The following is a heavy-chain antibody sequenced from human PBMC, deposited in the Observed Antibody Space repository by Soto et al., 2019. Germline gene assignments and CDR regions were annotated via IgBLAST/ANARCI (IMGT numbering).Heavy chain of an antibody. CDR2: MYSGGST. Sequence: GGSLRLSCAASGFTVNTKYMSWVRQAPGKGLEWFSVMYSGGSTYYADSVKGRFTVSRDNSKNILYLQMNSLRDEDMAVYYCARDGYCVSSSCSFLPDVWGQGTTVTVSS. V-gene: IGHV3-66*01. J-gene: IGHJ6*02. CDR3: ARDGYCVSSSCSFLPDV. D-gene: IGHD2-2*03. CDR1: GFTVNTKY.